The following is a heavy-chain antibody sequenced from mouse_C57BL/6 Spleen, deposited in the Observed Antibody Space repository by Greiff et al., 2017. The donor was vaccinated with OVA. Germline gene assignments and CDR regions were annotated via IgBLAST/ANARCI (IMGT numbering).Heavy chain of an antibody. J-gene: IGHJ1*03. CDR2: IYPGSGST. Sequence: QVQLQQPGAELVKPGASVKMSCKASGYTFTSYWITWVKQRPGQGLEWIGDIYPGSGSTNYNEKFKSKATLTVDTSSSTAYMQLSSLTSEDSAVYYGARGGYGSSYEYFDGWGTGTTVTVSS. CDR1: GYTFTSYW. V-gene: IGHV1-55*01. CDR3: ARGGYGSSYEYFDG. D-gene: IGHD1-1*01.